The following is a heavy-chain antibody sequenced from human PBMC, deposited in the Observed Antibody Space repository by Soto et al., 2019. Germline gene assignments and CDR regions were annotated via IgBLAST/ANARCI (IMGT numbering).Heavy chain of an antibody. CDR2: IYYSGST. D-gene: IGHD1-1*01. CDR3: ARVATREGPSYYYYMDD. Sequence: PSETLSLTCTVSGGSISSYYWSWIRQPPGKGLEWIGYIYYSGSTNYNPSLKSRVTISVDTSKNQFSLKLSSVTAADTAVYYCARVATREGPSYYYYMDDWGKGTTVTVSS. J-gene: IGHJ6*03. CDR1: GGSISSYY. V-gene: IGHV4-59*01.